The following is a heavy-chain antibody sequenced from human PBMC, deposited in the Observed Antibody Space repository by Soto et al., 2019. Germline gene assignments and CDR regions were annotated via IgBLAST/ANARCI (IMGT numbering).Heavy chain of an antibody. J-gene: IGHJ4*02. CDR3: ARQIYDSDTGPNFQYYFDS. Sequence: PGESLKISCKGSGYSFAGYWITWVRQKPGKGLEWMGRTDPRDSRTYYSPSFRGHVTISVTKSITTVFLQWSSLRASDTAMYYCARQIYDSDTGPNFQYYFDSWGQGTPGTVSS. V-gene: IGHV5-10-1*01. CDR1: GYSFAGYW. D-gene: IGHD3-22*01. CDR2: TDPRDSRT.